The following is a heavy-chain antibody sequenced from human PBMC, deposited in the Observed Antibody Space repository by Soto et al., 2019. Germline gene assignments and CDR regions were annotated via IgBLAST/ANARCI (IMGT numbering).Heavy chain of an antibody. CDR2: IIPMFDTP. CDR3: ARYGGLDRDFNY. CDR1: GGTFSSDS. J-gene: IGHJ4*02. D-gene: IGHD4-17*01. Sequence: SVKVSCKASGGTFSSDSFSWVRQAPGQGLEWMGGIIPMFDTPIYAQKFQDRVTITADESTNTAYMQLSSLRSGDTADYYCARYGGLDRDFNYWGQRSLVPVSS. V-gene: IGHV1-69*13.